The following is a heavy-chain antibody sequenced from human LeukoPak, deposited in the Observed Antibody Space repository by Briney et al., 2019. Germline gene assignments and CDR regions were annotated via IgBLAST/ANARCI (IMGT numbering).Heavy chain of an antibody. V-gene: IGHV3-21*01. CDR3: AGELLRYFDWFCY. CDR2: ISSSSSYI. Sequence: PGGSLRLSCAASGFTFSSYSMNWVRQAPGKGLEWVSSISSSSSYIYYADSVKGRFTISRDNAKNSLYLQMNSLRAEDTAVYYCAGELLRYFDWFCYWGQGTLVTVSS. D-gene: IGHD3-9*01. J-gene: IGHJ4*02. CDR1: GFTFSSYS.